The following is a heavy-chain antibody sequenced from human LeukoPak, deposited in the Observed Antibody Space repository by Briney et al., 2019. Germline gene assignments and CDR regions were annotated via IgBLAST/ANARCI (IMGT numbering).Heavy chain of an antibody. CDR1: GFTFSTYW. Sequence: PVGSLRLSCATSGFTFSTYWMSWVRQAPGKGLEWVANIKQDGSETYYADSVKGRFTIFRDNAKNSLYLQMDSLRVEDTAVYYCANGDGFDYWGQGTLVIVSS. CDR2: IKQDGSET. V-gene: IGHV3-7*01. D-gene: IGHD5-24*01. J-gene: IGHJ4*02. CDR3: ANGDGFDY.